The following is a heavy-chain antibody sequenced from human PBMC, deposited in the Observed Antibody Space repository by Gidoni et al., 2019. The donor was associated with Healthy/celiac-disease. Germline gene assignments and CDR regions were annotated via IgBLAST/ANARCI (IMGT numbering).Heavy chain of an antibody. Sequence: QVQLQQWGAGLLKPSETLSLTCAVYGGSFSGYYWSWIRQPPGKGLEWIGEINHSGSTNYNPSLKSRVTISVDTSKNQFSLKLSSVTAADTAVYYCAREAPHNWFDPWGQGTLVTVSS. V-gene: IGHV4-34*01. CDR3: AREAPHNWFDP. CDR1: GGSFSGYY. CDR2: INHSGST. J-gene: IGHJ5*02.